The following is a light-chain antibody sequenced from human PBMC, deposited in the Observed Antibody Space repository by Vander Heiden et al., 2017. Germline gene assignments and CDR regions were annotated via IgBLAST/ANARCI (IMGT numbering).Light chain of an antibody. J-gene: IGKJ4*01. V-gene: IGKV1-33*01. CDR1: QGLGNI. CDR2: YAS. CDR3: QQFDDRPALI. Sequence: IQMTQPPSPLSASVGDRNTITFQASQGLGNIFNWDREKTGKAAKHLIYYASNLETGDPSRFSRSGARTDFTLTISSLQPEDIATYYCQQFDDRPALIFGEGTKV.